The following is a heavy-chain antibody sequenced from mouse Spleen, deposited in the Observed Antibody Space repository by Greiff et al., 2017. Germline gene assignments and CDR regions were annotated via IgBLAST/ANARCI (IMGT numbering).Heavy chain of an antibody. D-gene: IGHD2-2*01. CDR1: GYSITSGYY. CDR2: ISYDGSN. Sequence: EVKLEESGPGLVKPSQSLSLTCSVTGYSITSGYYWNWIRQFPGNKLEWMGYISYDGSNNYNPSLKNRISITRDTSKNQFFLKLNSVTTEDTATYYCAHYGYDGYYFDYWGQGTTLTVSS. CDR3: AHYGYDGYYFDY. J-gene: IGHJ2*01. V-gene: IGHV3-6*01.